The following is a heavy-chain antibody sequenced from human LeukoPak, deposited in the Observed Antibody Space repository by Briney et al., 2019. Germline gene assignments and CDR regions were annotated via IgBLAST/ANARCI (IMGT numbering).Heavy chain of an antibody. CDR3: AKGGSPSCYSSSGY. V-gene: IGHV3-23*01. Sequence: PGWSLRLSCAASVLTFSTYAMSWVRQAPGKGLEGVSAICGSDGSRYYAVSVKGRFTISRDNSKNTLYLQMNSLRGEDTAVYYCAKGGSPSCYSSSGYWGQGTLVTVSS. D-gene: IGHD2-2*01. J-gene: IGHJ4*02. CDR2: ICGSDGSR. CDR1: VLTFSTYA.